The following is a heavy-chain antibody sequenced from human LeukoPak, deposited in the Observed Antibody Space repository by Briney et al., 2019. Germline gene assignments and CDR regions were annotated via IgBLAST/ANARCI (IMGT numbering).Heavy chain of an antibody. D-gene: IGHD2-15*01. V-gene: IGHV1-69*06. CDR2: IIPIFGTA. Sequence: SVKVSCKASGGTFSSYAISWVRQAPGQGLEWMGGIIPIFGTANYAQKFQGRVTITADKSTSTAYMELSSLRSEDTAVYYCARVPRGSGGPSQWPPYYYYMGVWGKGTTVTVSS. CDR3: ARVPRGSGGPSQWPPYYYYMGV. CDR1: GGTFSSYA. J-gene: IGHJ6*03.